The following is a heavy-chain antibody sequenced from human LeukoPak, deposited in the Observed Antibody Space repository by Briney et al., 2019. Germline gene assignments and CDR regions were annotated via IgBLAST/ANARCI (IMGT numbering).Heavy chain of an antibody. J-gene: IGHJ4*02. CDR3: AKDRLDAIDY. D-gene: IGHD6-19*01. V-gene: IGHV3-30*02. Sequence: DSVRGRFTIPRDNSKNTLYLQMNSLRAEDTAVYYCAKDRLDAIDYWGQGTLVTVSS.